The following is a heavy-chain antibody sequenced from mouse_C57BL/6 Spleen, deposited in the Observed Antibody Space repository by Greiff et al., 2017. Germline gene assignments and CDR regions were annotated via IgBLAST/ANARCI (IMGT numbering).Heavy chain of an antibody. CDR3: ATLGQGYYFDY. Sequence: EVMLVESGGGLVKPGGSLKLSCAASGFTFSSYTMSWVRQTPEKRLEWVATISGGGGNTYYPDSVKGRFTISRDNAKNTLYLQMSSLRSEDTALYYCATLGQGYYFDYWGQGTTLTVSS. CDR1: GFTFSSYT. D-gene: IGHD4-1*01. CDR2: ISGGGGNT. V-gene: IGHV5-9*01. J-gene: IGHJ2*01.